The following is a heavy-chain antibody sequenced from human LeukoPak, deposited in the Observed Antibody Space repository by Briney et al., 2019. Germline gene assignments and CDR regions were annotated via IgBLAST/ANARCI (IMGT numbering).Heavy chain of an antibody. CDR3: ARDARQQLINYYYYMDV. CDR2: ISDDGSDT. J-gene: IGHJ6*03. V-gene: IGHV3-30-3*01. D-gene: IGHD6-13*01. Sequence: GGSLRLSCAASGFAFDIYRMHWVRQAPGKGLEWVSLISDDGSDTYYSDSVKGRFTISRDNSKNTLYLQMHSLRAEDTAVYYCARDARQQLINYYYYMDVWGKGTTVTVSS. CDR1: GFAFDIYR.